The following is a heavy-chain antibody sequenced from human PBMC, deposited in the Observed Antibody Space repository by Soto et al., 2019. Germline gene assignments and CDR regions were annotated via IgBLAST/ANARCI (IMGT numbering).Heavy chain of an antibody. CDR3: ARDHYDSSGYYHYFDY. CDR2: ISYSRST. J-gene: IGHJ4*02. V-gene: IGHV4-59*01. Sequence: LTCTVSGGSISNYYWSWIRQPPGKGLEWIGYISYSRSTNYNPSLKSRVTISVDTSKNQFSLKLSSVTAADTAVYYCARDHYDSSGYYHYFDYWGQGTLVTVSS. D-gene: IGHD3-22*01. CDR1: GGSISNYY.